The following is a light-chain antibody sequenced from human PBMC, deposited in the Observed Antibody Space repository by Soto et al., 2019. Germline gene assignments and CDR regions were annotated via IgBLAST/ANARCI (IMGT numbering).Light chain of an antibody. CDR2: EVS. CDR3: TSKTSSITYI. V-gene: IGLV2-14*01. CDR1: SSDVGGYNY. Sequence: QSALAQPASVSGSPGQSITISCTGTSSDVGGYNYVSWYQQHPGKAPKLMIYEVSNRPSGVSNRFSGSKSGNTASLTISGLQAEDEADYYCTSKTSSITYIVGPATQVTL. J-gene: IGLJ1*01.